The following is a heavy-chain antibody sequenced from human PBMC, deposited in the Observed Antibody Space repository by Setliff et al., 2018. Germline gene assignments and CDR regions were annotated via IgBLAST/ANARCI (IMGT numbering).Heavy chain of an antibody. Sequence: SETLSLTCAVQGGPFSGYYWSWIRQPPGKGLESIGDINHSGSSNYNPSLKSRLTISVDTSKNQFSLRLSSVTAADTAVYYCASFPHHDYGDYGAYYYYYYMDVWGKGTTVTVSS. D-gene: IGHD4-17*01. CDR2: INHSGSS. J-gene: IGHJ6*03. V-gene: IGHV4-34*01. CDR3: ASFPHHDYGDYGAYYYYYYMDV. CDR1: GGPFSGYY.